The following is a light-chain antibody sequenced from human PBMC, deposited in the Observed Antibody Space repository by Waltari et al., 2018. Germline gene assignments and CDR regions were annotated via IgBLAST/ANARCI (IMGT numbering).Light chain of an antibody. CDR3: CTYAGSSTWV. V-gene: IGLV2-23*01. CDR1: GSDVGISNV. CDR2: EAY. Sequence: QSALAQPASVSGSPGQSVTISCTGAGSDVGISNVVSWYQQHPGKAPKLMIYEAYKRPSGVANRVSGSKSGNTASLTISGLQTDDEAEYYCCTYAGSSTWVFGGGTKLTVL. J-gene: IGLJ3*02.